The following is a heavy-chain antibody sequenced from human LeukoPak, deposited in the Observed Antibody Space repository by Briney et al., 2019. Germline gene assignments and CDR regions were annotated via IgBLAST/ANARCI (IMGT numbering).Heavy chain of an antibody. CDR1: GYTFTGYY. V-gene: IGHV1-2*02. CDR2: INPNSGGT. D-gene: IGHD3-9*01. J-gene: IGHJ3*02. Sequence: ASVKVSCKASGYTFTGYYMHWVRQAPGQGLEWMGWINPNSGGTNYAQKFQGRVTMTRDTSISTAYMELSRLRSDDTAVYYCASYGDILTGHDAFDIWGQGTMVTVFS. CDR3: ASYGDILTGHDAFDI.